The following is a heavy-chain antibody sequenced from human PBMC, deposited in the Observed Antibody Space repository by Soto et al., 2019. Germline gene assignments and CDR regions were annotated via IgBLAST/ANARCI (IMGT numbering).Heavy chain of an antibody. V-gene: IGHV1-3*01. J-gene: IGHJ4*02. Sequence: QVQLVQSGAEVKKPGASVKVSCKASGYTFTSYAMHWVRQAPGQRLEWMGWINAGNGNTKYSQKFQGRVTITRDTSASTAYMELSSLRAEDTAVYYCASSSGSYWQLDYWGQGTLVTVSS. D-gene: IGHD1-26*01. CDR1: GYTFTSYA. CDR3: ASSSGSYWQLDY. CDR2: INAGNGNT.